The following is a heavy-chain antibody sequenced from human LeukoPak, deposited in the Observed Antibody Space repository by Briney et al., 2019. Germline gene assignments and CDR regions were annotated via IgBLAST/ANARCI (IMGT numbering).Heavy chain of an antibody. V-gene: IGHV3-21*01. CDR1: GFTFSSYS. D-gene: IGHD3-16*01. Sequence: GGSLRLSCAASGFTFSSYSMNWVRQAPGKGLEWVSSISSSSSYIYYADSVKGRFTISRDNAKNSLYLQMNSLRAEDTAVYYCARYMITFGGATDAFDIWGQGTMVTVSS. J-gene: IGHJ3*02. CDR2: ISSSSSYI. CDR3: ARYMITFGGATDAFDI.